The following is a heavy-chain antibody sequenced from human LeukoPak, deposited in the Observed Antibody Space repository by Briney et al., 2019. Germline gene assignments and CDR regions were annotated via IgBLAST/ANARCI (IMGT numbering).Heavy chain of an antibody. CDR1: GFTSSSYA. CDR3: ARGGIYGDYEEPLDY. V-gene: IGHV3-30*04. J-gene: IGHJ4*02. Sequence: GGSPRLSCAASGFTSSSYAMHWVRQAPGKGLEWVAVISYDGSNKYYADSVKGRFTISRDNSKNTLYLQMNSLRAEDTAVYYCARGGIYGDYEEPLDYWGQGTLVTISS. CDR2: ISYDGSNK. D-gene: IGHD4-17*01.